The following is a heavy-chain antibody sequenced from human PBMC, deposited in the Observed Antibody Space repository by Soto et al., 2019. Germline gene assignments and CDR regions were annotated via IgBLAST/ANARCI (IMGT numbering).Heavy chain of an antibody. J-gene: IGHJ3*02. CDR1: GGSISSSSYY. Sequence: SETLSLTCTVSGGSISSSSYYWGWIRQPPGKGLEWIGSIYYSGSTYYNPSLKSRVTISVDTSKNQFSLKLSSVTAADTAVYYCARRIRGPSAFDIWGQGTMVTVSS. D-gene: IGHD3-10*01. V-gene: IGHV4-39*01. CDR2: IYYSGST. CDR3: ARRIRGPSAFDI.